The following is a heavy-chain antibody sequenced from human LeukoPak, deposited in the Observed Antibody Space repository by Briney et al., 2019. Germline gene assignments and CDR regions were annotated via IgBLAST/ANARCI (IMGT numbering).Heavy chain of an antibody. Sequence: ASVKVSCKASGYTFTNYGIHWVRQAPGQNFEWMGWFNGNTRYSQKLQGRVTITWDTSASTAYMELSSLRSEDTSVYYCARDLVRWGGWLDAWGQGTLVTVSS. CDR1: GYTFTNYG. D-gene: IGHD3-10*01. CDR3: ARDLVRWGGWLDA. J-gene: IGHJ5*02. CDR2: FNGNT. V-gene: IGHV1-3*01.